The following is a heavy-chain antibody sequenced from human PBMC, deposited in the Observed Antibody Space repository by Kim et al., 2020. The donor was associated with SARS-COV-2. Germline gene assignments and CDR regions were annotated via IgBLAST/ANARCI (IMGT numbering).Heavy chain of an antibody. J-gene: IGHJ4*02. CDR2: IWFDGSNE. CDR3: ARVNGQRGCSCYVH. D-gene: IGHD2-15*01. Sequence: GGSLRLSCAASGFTFSSYGMHWVRQAPGKGLEWVAVIWFDGSNEYYADSVKGRFTISRDNSRNTLYLQMNSLRAEDTAVYYCARVNGQRGCSCYVHWGQGTLVTVSS. V-gene: IGHV3-33*01. CDR1: GFTFSSYG.